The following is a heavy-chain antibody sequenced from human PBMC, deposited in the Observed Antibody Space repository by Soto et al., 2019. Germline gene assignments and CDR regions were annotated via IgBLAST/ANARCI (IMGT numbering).Heavy chain of an antibody. D-gene: IGHD6-19*01. CDR2: ISYDGSNK. Sequence: GGSLRLSCAASGFTFSSYAMHWVRQAPGKGLEWVAVISYDGSNKYYADSVKGRFTISRDNSKNTLYLQMNSLRAEDTAVYYCARDVSSGWYFGNYFDYWGQGTLVTVSS. J-gene: IGHJ4*02. CDR1: GFTFSSYA. CDR3: ARDVSSGWYFGNYFDY. V-gene: IGHV3-30-3*01.